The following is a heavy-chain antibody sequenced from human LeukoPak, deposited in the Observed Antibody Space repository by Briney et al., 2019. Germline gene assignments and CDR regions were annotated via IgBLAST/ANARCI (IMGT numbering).Heavy chain of an antibody. CDR1: GGSVNSGSYY. CDR3: ARAAYSGSYHSDY. CDR2: IYYSGST. D-gene: IGHD1-26*01. J-gene: IGHJ4*02. Sequence: SETLSLTCTVSGGSVNSGSYYWNWIRQPPGKGLEWIGYIYYSGSTSYNPSLKSRVTISVDTSKNQFSLKLSSVTAADTAVYYCARAAYSGSYHSDYWGQGTLVTVSS. V-gene: IGHV4-61*01.